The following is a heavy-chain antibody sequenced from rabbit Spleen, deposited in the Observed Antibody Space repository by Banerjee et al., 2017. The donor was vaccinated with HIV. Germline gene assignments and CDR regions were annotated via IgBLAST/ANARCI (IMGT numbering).Heavy chain of an antibody. CDR1: GFSFSSNW. CDR2: IDTSSGST. D-gene: IGHD1-1*01. CDR3: ARDLDGVIGWNFGW. V-gene: IGHV1S43*01. Sequence: QSLEESGGGLVKPGGTLTLTCTVSGFSFSSNWICWVRQAPGKGLEWIACIDTSSGSTWYASWVNGRFTISRSTSLNTVDLKMTSLTAADTATYFCARDLDGVIGWNFGWWGPGTLVTVS. J-gene: IGHJ4*01.